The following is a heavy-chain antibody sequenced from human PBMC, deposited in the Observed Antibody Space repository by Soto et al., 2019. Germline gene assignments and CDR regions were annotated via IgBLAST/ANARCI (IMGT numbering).Heavy chain of an antibody. CDR1: GYTFTSYG. V-gene: IGHV1-18*01. Sequence: ASVKVSCKASGYTFTSYGISWVRQAPGQGLEWMGWISAYNGNTNYAQKLQGIVTMTTDTSTSTAYMELRSLRSDDTAVYYCARGPSSVSYDSSGYSDYWGQGTLVTVSS. J-gene: IGHJ4*02. CDR2: ISAYNGNT. D-gene: IGHD3-22*01. CDR3: ARGPSSVSYDSSGYSDY.